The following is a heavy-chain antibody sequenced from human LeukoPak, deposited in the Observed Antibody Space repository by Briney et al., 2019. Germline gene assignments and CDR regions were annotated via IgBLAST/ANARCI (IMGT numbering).Heavy chain of an antibody. V-gene: IGHV4-4*02. J-gene: IGHJ4*02. CDR3: ASSLAYCGGDCYSLY. CDR2: IYHSGST. D-gene: IGHD2-21*02. CDR1: GGSISSTNW. Sequence: SETLSLTCAVSGGSISSTNWWSWVRQPPGKGLEWIGEIYHSGSTNYNPSLKSRVTISVDKSKNQFSLKLSSVTAADTAVYYCASSLAYCGGDCYSLYWGQGTLVTVSS.